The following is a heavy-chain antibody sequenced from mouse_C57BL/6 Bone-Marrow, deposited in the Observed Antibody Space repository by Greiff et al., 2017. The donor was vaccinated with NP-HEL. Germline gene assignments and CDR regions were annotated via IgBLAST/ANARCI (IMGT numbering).Heavy chain of an antibody. Sequence: VQLQESGAELVKPGASVKLSCKASGYTFTEYTIHWVKQRSGQGLEWIGWFYPGSGSIKYNEKFKDKATLTVDKSSSTAYMQLSSLTSEDSAVYYCASSGYVGYAMDYWGQGTSVTVSS. V-gene: IGHV1-62-2*01. CDR3: ASSGYVGYAMDY. CDR1: GYTFTEYT. CDR2: FYPGSGSI. D-gene: IGHD3-2*02. J-gene: IGHJ4*01.